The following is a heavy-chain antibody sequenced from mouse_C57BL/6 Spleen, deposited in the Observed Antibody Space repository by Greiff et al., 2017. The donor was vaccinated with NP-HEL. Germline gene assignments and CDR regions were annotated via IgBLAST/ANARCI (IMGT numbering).Heavy chain of an antibody. D-gene: IGHD2-4*01. CDR1: GYSFTDYN. CDR3: ATTTMITPHYAMYY. V-gene: IGHV1-39*01. Sequence: EVQLQQSGPELVKPGASVKISCKASGYSFTDYNMNWVKQSNGKSLEWIGVINPNYGTTSYNQKFKGKATLTVDQSSSTAYMQLNSLTSEDSAVYNSATTTMITPHYAMYYWGQGTSVTVSS. J-gene: IGHJ4*01. CDR2: INPNYGTT.